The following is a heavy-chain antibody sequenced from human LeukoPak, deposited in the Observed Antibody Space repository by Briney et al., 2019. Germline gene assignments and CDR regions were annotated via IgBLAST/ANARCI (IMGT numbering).Heavy chain of an antibody. CDR3: ARGDTSGWSDY. CDR1: GFTFSSYG. CDR2: IRSSGSTI. V-gene: IGHV3-48*03. D-gene: IGHD6-19*01. J-gene: IGHJ4*02. Sequence: GGSLRLSCAASGFTFSSYGMNWVRQAPGKGLEWVSYIRSSGSTIYYADSVKGRFTISRDNAKNSLYLQMNSLRAEDTAVYYCARGDTSGWSDYWGQGTLVTVSS.